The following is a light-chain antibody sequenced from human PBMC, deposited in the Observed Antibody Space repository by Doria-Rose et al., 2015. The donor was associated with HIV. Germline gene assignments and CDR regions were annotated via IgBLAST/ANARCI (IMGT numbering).Light chain of an antibody. J-gene: IGKJ1*01. V-gene: IGKV3-20*01. Sequence: LTQSPGTLSLSPGERATLSCRASQSFSSTYLAWYQXXPXQAPSLLIYDGSTRATGIPDRFSASGSGTDFTLTINRLEPXDFAXXXXHXYGXXWT. CDR1: QSFSSTY. CDR2: DGS. CDR3: HXYGXXWT.